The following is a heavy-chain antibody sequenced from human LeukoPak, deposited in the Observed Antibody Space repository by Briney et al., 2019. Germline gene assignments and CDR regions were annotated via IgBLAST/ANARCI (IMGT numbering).Heavy chain of an antibody. CDR2: ISAYNGNT. Sequence: ASVKVSCKASGYTFTSYGISWVRQAPGQGLEWMGWISAYNGNTNYAQKLQGRVTMTTDTSTSTAYMELRSLRSDDTAVYYCARGSDPYDILTGYHHYGMDVWGQGTTVTVSS. J-gene: IGHJ6*02. V-gene: IGHV1-18*01. D-gene: IGHD3-9*01. CDR3: ARGSDPYDILTGYHHYGMDV. CDR1: GYTFTSYG.